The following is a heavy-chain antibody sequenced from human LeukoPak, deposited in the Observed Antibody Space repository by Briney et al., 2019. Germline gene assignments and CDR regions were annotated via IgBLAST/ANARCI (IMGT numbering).Heavy chain of an antibody. CDR1: GYTFTSYG. Sequence: ASVKVSCKASGYTFTSYGISWVRQAPGQGLEWMGWISAYNGNTNYAQKLQGRVTMTTDTSTSTAYMELSSLRSDDTAVYYCARDQSRKLTGEFDYWGQGTLVTVSS. J-gene: IGHJ4*02. CDR3: ARDQSRKLTGEFDY. V-gene: IGHV1-18*01. CDR2: ISAYNGNT. D-gene: IGHD1-20*01.